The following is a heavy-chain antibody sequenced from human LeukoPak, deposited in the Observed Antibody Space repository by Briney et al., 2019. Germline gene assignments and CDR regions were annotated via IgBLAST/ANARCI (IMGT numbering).Heavy chain of an antibody. J-gene: IGHJ4*02. D-gene: IGHD4-11*01. Sequence: GGSLRLSCAASGFAFSHYGMHWVRQAPGKGLEWVAVIWNDGTNRYYGDSVKGRFTISRDDSKNTVYLQMNGLRAGDTAVYYCAKDAQRGFDYSNSLEYWGQGTLVTVSS. V-gene: IGHV3-33*06. CDR3: AKDAQRGFDYSNSLEY. CDR1: GFAFSHYG. CDR2: IWNDGTNR.